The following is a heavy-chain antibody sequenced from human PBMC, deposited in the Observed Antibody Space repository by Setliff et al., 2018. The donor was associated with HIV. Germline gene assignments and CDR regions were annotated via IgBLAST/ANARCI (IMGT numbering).Heavy chain of an antibody. CDR3: ARVGEGYSGDMDV. V-gene: IGHV4-59*08. CDR1: GASSSSHY. D-gene: IGHD5-12*01. CDR2: VYNSGTT. Sequence: SETLSLTCTVSGASSSSHYWSWIRQPPGKAPEWIGYVYNSGTTKYNPSLKSRVTISVDTSKNQFSLKLSSVTAADTAVYYCARVGEGYSGDMDVWGKGTTVTVSS. J-gene: IGHJ6*03.